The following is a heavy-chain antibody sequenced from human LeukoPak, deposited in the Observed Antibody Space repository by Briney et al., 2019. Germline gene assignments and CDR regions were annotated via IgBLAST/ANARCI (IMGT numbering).Heavy chain of an antibody. CDR1: GYTFTGYY. CDR3: ARDPYVLTTVTTGGYYYMDV. V-gene: IGHV1-2*02. CDR2: INPNSGGT. Sequence: ASVKVSCKASGYTFTGYYMHCVRQAPGQGLERMGWINPNSGGTNYAQKLQGRVTITRDTSISTAYMELSRLRSDDTAVYYCARDPYVLTTVTTGGYYYMDVWGKGTTVTVSS. D-gene: IGHD4-17*01. J-gene: IGHJ6*03.